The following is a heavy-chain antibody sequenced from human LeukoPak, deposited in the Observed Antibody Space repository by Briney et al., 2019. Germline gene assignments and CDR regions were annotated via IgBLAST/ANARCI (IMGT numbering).Heavy chain of an antibody. D-gene: IGHD2-15*01. CDR3: ARDADGGSWDYFDY. CDR2: IIPIFGTA. J-gene: IGHJ4*02. CDR1: GGTFSSYA. Sequence: SVKVSCKASGGTFSSYAISWVRQAPGQGLEWMGGIIPIFGTANYAQKFQGRVTITADESTSTAYMELSSLRSDDTAVYYCARDADGGSWDYFDYWGQGTLVTVSS. V-gene: IGHV1-69*13.